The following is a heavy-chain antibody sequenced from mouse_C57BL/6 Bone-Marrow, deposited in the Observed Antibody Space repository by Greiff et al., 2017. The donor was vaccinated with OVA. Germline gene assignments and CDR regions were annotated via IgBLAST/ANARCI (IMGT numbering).Heavy chain of an antibody. D-gene: IGHD2-3*01. Sequence: VQLQQPGAELVMPGASVKLSCKASGYTFTSYWMHWVKQRPGQGLEWIGEIDPSDSYTNYNQKFKGKATLTVEKSSSTAYMQLSSLTSEDSAVYYCARGEIYDGYYFDYWGQGTTLTVSS. CDR2: IDPSDSYT. CDR1: GYTFTSYW. V-gene: IGHV1-69*01. J-gene: IGHJ2*01. CDR3: ARGEIYDGYYFDY.